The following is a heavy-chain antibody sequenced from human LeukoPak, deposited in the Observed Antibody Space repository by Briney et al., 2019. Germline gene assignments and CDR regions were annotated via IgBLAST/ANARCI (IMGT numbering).Heavy chain of an antibody. CDR1: GYIFISHG. Sequence: GASVKVSCKASGYIFISHGISWVRQAPRQGLEWMGWISPHNGKTEYAQKFQGRVSMTRDRSTSTVYMELRSLRSDDTAVYYRARESPPLTTVITKYYQYFMDVWGKGTTVTVSS. J-gene: IGHJ6*03. CDR2: ISPHNGKT. V-gene: IGHV1-18*04. CDR3: ARESPPLTTVITKYYQYFMDV. D-gene: IGHD4-23*01.